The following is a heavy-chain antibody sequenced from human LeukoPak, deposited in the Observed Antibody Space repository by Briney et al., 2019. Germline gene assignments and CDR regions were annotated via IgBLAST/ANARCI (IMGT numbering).Heavy chain of an antibody. V-gene: IGHV3-7*01. J-gene: IGHJ4*02. Sequence: GGSLRLSCAASGFTFSTYSMNWVRQAPGKGLEWVGNIKQDGSEKYYVDSVKGRFTISRDNAKNSLYLQMNSLRAEDTAMYYCARDSAGNDYWGQGTLVIVSS. CDR1: GFTFSTYS. CDR3: ARDSAGNDY. D-gene: IGHD6-13*01. CDR2: IKQDGSEK.